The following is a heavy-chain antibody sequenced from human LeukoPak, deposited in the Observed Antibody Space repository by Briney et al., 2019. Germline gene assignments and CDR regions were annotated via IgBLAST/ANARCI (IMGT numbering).Heavy chain of an antibody. J-gene: IGHJ4*02. Sequence: GESLRLSCAASGFTFSSYAMSWVRQAPGKGLEWVSAISGSGGSTYYADSVKGRFTISRDNSKNTLYLQMNSLRAEDTAVYYCANPVVAATPDGSSSFGWGQGTLVTVSS. D-gene: IGHD2-15*01. CDR1: GFTFSSYA. CDR3: ANPVVAATPDGSSSFG. CDR2: ISGSGGST. V-gene: IGHV3-23*01.